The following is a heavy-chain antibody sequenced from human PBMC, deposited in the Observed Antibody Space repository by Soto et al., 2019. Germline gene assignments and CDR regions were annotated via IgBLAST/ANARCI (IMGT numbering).Heavy chain of an antibody. J-gene: IGHJ6*02. CDR3: ARACSGGSCYSIGTVGMDV. Sequence: PGGSLRLSCAASGFTFSDYYMSWIRQAPGKGLEWVSYISSSGSTIYYADSVKGRFTISRDNAKNLLYLQMNSLRAEDTAVYYCARACSGGSCYSIGTVGMDVWGQGTTVTVSS. D-gene: IGHD2-15*01. CDR2: ISSSGSTI. CDR1: GFTFSDYY. V-gene: IGHV3-11*01.